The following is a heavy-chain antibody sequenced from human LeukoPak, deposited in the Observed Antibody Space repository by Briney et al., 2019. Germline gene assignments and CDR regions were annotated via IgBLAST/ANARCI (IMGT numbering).Heavy chain of an antibody. J-gene: IGHJ6*03. V-gene: IGHV3-11*04. D-gene: IGHD1-26*01. CDR2: ISSSGSTI. CDR3: AREASAGGWEPYYYYYYMDV. CDR1: GFTFSDYY. Sequence: GGSLRLSCAASGFTFSDYYMSWIRQAPGKGLEWVSYISSSGSTIYYADSVKGRFTISRDNAKNSLYLQMNSLRAEDTAVYYCAREASAGGWEPYYYYYYMDVWGKGTTVTVSS.